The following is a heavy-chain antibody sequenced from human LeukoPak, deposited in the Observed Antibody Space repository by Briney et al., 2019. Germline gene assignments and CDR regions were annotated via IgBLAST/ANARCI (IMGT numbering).Heavy chain of an antibody. CDR3: ARDPYYDSSGYFDY. J-gene: IGHJ4*02. Sequence: SGGSLRLSCAASGFTFSSYGMPWVRQAPGKGLEWVAVIWYDGSNKYYADSVKGRFTISRDNSKNTLYLQMNSLRAEDTAVYYCARDPYYDSSGYFDYWGQGTLVTVSS. D-gene: IGHD3-22*01. CDR2: IWYDGSNK. CDR1: GFTFSSYG. V-gene: IGHV3-33*01.